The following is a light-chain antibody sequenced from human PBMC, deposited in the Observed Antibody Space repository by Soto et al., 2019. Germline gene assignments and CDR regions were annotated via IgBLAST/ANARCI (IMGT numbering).Light chain of an antibody. CDR3: QQRSNWPRSIT. Sequence: ELVLTQSPATLSLSPGERANLSCRASQSVSSYLAWYQQKPGQAPRLLIYDASNRATGIPARFSGSGSGTDFTLTISSLEPEDFAVYYCQQRSNWPRSITFGQGTRLEIK. V-gene: IGKV3-11*01. J-gene: IGKJ5*01. CDR1: QSVSSY. CDR2: DAS.